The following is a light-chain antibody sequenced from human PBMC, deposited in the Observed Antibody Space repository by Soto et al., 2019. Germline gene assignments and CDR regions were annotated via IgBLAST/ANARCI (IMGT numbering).Light chain of an antibody. CDR3: QQSDSTPWT. CDR1: QSISSY. V-gene: IGKV1-39*01. J-gene: IGKJ1*01. CDR2: AAS. Sequence: DIQMTQSPSSLSASVGDRVTITCRASQSISSYLNWYQQKPGKAPKLPIYAASSLQGGVPSRFSGSGSGTDFTLTISSLQPEDFATYYCQQSDSTPWTFGQGTKVEFK.